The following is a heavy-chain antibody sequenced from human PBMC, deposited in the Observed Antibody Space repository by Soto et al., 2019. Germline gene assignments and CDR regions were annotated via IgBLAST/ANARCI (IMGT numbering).Heavy chain of an antibody. CDR1: GYTFTDCY. V-gene: IGHV1-2*04. Sequence: QVQLVQSGAEVKKPGASVKVSCKASGYTFTDCYMHWVRQAPGQGLECMGWINLNSGGTKYAQNFQGWVTLTRGTSISKAYIELSRLTSDDTAVDYCAREGVPIGLDGTFYDYWGQGTLVTVTS. J-gene: IGHJ4*02. CDR3: AREGVPIGLDGTFYDY. CDR2: INLNSGGT. D-gene: IGHD1-1*01.